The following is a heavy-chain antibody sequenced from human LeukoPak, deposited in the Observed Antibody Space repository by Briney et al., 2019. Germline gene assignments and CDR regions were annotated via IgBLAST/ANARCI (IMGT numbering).Heavy chain of an antibody. CDR3: VKDLVPPAAAGVIDY. CDR2: ISSNGGST. Sequence: PGGSLRLSCSASGFTFSSYAMHWVRQAPGKGLEYVSAISSNGGSTYYADSVKGRFTISKDNSKNTLYLQMSSLRAEDTAVYYCVKDLVPPAAAGVIDYWGQGTLVTVSS. J-gene: IGHJ4*02. D-gene: IGHD6-13*01. V-gene: IGHV3-64D*06. CDR1: GFTFSSYA.